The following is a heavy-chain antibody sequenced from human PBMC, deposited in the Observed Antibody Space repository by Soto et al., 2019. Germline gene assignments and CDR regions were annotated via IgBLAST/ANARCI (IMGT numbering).Heavy chain of an antibody. Sequence: GESMKISCKGSGYSFTSYWISWVRQMPGKSLEWMGRIDPSDSYTKYSPSFQGPVTISPEKSIRTAYLQWRSLKASDTAMYYCARHRSIVLMVYAEYGMDVWGQGTTVTVSS. D-gene: IGHD2-8*01. CDR2: IDPSDSYT. CDR1: GYSFTSYW. V-gene: IGHV5-10-1*01. J-gene: IGHJ6*02. CDR3: ARHRSIVLMVYAEYGMDV.